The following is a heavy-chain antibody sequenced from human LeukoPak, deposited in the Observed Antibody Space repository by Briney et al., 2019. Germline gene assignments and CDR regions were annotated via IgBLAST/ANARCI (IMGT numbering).Heavy chain of an antibody. CDR1: GGSFSGYY. J-gene: IGHJ6*02. CDR3: ARHTPPAPWELPSYYYYYGMDV. V-gene: IGHV4-34*01. Sequence: KPSETLSLTCAVYGGSFSGYYWSWIRQPPGKGLEWIGEINHSGSTNYNPSLKSRVTISVDTSKNQFSLKLSSVTAADTAVYYCARHTPPAPWELPSYYYYYGMDVWGQGTTVTVSS. CDR2: INHSGST. D-gene: IGHD1-26*01.